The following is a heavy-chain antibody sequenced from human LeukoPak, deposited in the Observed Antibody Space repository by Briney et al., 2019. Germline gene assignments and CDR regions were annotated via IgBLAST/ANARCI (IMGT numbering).Heavy chain of an antibody. CDR2: INHSGST. V-gene: IGHV4-34*01. CDR3: ARAAGFDY. J-gene: IGHJ4*02. CDR1: GGLFSGYY. Sequence: PSETLSLTCAVYGGLFSGYYWSWIRQPPGKGLEWIGEINHSGSTNYNPSLKSRVTISVDTSKNQFSLKLSSVTAADTAVYYCARAAGFDYWGQGTLVTVSS.